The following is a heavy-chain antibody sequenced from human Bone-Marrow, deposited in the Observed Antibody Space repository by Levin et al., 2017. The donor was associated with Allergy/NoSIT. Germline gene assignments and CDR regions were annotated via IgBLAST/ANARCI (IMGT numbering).Heavy chain of an antibody. V-gene: IGHV4-59*01. CDR1: GGSISSYY. D-gene: IGHD3-3*01. Sequence: SQTLSLTCTVSGGSISSYYWSWIRQPPGKGLEWIGYIYYSGSTNYNPSLKSRVTISVDTSKNQFSLKLSSVTAADTAVYYCARGMYYDFWSGYPGGYYFDYWGQGTLVTVSS. CDR3: ARGMYYDFWSGYPGGYYFDY. J-gene: IGHJ4*02. CDR2: IYYSGST.